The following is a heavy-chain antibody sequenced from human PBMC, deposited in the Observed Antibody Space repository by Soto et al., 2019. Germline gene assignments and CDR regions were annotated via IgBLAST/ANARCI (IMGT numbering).Heavy chain of an antibody. V-gene: IGHV4-30-4*01. CDR2: IFYSGTT. CDR1: GDSISSADYY. D-gene: IGHD1-1*01. Sequence: ASETLSLTCTVSGDSISSADYYWSWIRQTPGKGLEWIGHIFYSGTTYYNPSLKSRLTISVDTSKDHFSLRLTSVTAADTAVYYCARDLWVEPELYYYGMDVWGQGTTVTVSS. J-gene: IGHJ6*02. CDR3: ARDLWVEPELYYYGMDV.